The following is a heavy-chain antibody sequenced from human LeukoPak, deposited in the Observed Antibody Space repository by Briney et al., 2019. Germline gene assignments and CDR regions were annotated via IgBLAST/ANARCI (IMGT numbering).Heavy chain of an antibody. CDR2: IVVGSGNT. Sequence: ASVKVSCNASGFTFTSSAVQWVRQARGQRLEWIGWIVVGSGNTNYAQKFQERVTITRDMSTSTAYMELSSLRSEDTAVYYCAADPGLRFLEWVTYDAFDIWGQGTMVTVSS. D-gene: IGHD3-3*01. V-gene: IGHV1-58*01. CDR3: AADPGLRFLEWVTYDAFDI. CDR1: GFTFTSSA. J-gene: IGHJ3*02.